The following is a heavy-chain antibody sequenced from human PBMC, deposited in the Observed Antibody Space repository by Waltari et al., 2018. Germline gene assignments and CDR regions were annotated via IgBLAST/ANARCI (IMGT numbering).Heavy chain of an antibody. CDR2: ISSSSSYI. J-gene: IGHJ5*02. V-gene: IGHV3-21*01. CDR3: ARDLDYGDYISGWFDP. Sequence: EVQLVESGGGLVKPGGSLRLSCAASGFTFSSYSMNWVRQAPGKGLEWVSSISSSSSYIYYADSVKGRFTISRDNAKNSLYLQMNSLRAEDTAVYYGARDLDYGDYISGWFDPWGQGTLVTVSS. CDR1: GFTFSSYS. D-gene: IGHD4-17*01.